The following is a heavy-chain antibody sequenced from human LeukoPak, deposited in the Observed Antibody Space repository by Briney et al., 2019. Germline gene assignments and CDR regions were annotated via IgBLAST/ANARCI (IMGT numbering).Heavy chain of an antibody. D-gene: IGHD2-2*02. J-gene: IGHJ5*02. V-gene: IGHV4-39*01. CDR3: ARRRGYQLLYSWFDP. CDR2: IYYSGST. Sequence: SETLSLTCTVSGGSISSGDYYWSWIRQPPGKGLEWIGSIYYSGSTYYNPSLKSRVTISVDTSKNQFSLKLSSVTAADTAVYYCARRRGYQLLYSWFDPWGQGTLVTVSS. CDR1: GGSISSGDYY.